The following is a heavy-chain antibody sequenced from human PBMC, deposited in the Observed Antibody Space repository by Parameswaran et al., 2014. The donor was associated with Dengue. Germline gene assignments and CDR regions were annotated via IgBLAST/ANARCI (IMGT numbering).Heavy chain of an antibody. V-gene: IGHV5-51*01. CDR3: ARQTVTTFDY. D-gene: IGHD4-17*01. J-gene: IGHJ4*02. CDR2: IYPADSDT. Sequence: VRQMPGKGLEWMGIIYPADSDTRYSPSFQGQVTISADKSISTAYLQWSSLKASDTAIYYCARQTVTTFDYWGQGTLVTVSS.